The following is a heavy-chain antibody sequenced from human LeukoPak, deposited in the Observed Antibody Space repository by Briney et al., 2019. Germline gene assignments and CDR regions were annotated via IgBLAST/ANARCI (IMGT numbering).Heavy chain of an antibody. D-gene: IGHD3-9*01. Sequence: SQTLSLTCTVSGGSISSGDYYWSWIRQPPGKGLEWIGYIYYSGSTYYNPSLKSRVTISVDTSKNQFSLKLSSVTAADTAVYYCAREIPILTGYPDYWGQGTLITVSS. V-gene: IGHV4-30-4*01. J-gene: IGHJ4*02. CDR2: IYYSGST. CDR1: GGSISSGDYY. CDR3: AREIPILTGYPDY.